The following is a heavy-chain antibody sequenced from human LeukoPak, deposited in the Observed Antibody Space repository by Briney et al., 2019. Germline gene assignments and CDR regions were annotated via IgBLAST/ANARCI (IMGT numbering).Heavy chain of an antibody. CDR3: ARPQGYFAANFDY. CDR2: INQDGSEK. Sequence: GGSLRLSCAVSGFTFSTEWMSWVRQAPGKGLQWVANINQDGSEKDYVATVKGRFTISRDNSKNTLYLQMNSLRGEDTAVFYCARPQGYFAANFDYWGQGTLVTVSS. CDR1: GFTFSTEW. V-gene: IGHV3-7*01. J-gene: IGHJ4*02. D-gene: IGHD3-22*01.